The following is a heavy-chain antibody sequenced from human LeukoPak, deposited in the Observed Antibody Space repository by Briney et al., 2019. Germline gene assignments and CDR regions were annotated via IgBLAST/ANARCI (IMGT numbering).Heavy chain of an antibody. CDR2: IWYDGTRE. J-gene: IGHJ4*02. V-gene: IGHV3-33*01. D-gene: IGHD1-26*01. CDR1: GFTLSSHG. CDR3: ARDLSFGSLDF. Sequence: PGGSLRLSCVASGFTLSSHGMHWVRQDRGKGLERVALIWYDGTRENYADSVKGRFTISRDLSKNTLNLQMNSLRVDDTAVFYCARDLSFGSLDFRGQGTLVTVSS.